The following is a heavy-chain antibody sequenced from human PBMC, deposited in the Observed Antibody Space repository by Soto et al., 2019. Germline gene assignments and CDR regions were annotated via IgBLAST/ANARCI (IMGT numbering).Heavy chain of an antibody. Sequence: VQLVESGGGVVQPGRSLRLSCAASGSTFSSYAMHWVRQAPGKGLEWVAVVLYDGSNQYYADSVKGRFTSSRDNAKNTLYLEMNSLRAEDTAVYYCAREVEGMDVWGQGTTVTVSS. CDR1: GSTFSSYA. J-gene: IGHJ6*02. D-gene: IGHD2-15*01. V-gene: IGHV3-30-3*01. CDR3: AREVEGMDV. CDR2: VLYDGSNQ.